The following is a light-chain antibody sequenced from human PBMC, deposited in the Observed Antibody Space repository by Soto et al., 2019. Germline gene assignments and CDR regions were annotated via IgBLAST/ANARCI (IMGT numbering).Light chain of an antibody. V-gene: IGLV2-14*02. J-gene: IGLJ2*01. CDR3: TSYTTNSALPI. CDR2: EGS. CDR1: TSDVGSYDL. Sequence: QSVLTQPASVSGSPGQSITISCTGTTSDVGSYDLVSWYQQHPGKAPKLMIYEGSQRPSGVSARFSGSKSGNTASLTISGLQAEDEADYYCTSYTTNSALPIFGGGTKLTVL.